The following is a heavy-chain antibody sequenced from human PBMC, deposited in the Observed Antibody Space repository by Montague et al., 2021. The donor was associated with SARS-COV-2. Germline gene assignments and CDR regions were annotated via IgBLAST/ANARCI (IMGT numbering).Heavy chain of an antibody. Sequence: TLSLTCTVSCDSITSKTHYWDWVRQPAGKGLEWIGRLLTSGATNFNPSLKSRLTISRDTSKNEFYLKLSSVTAADTAVYYCARDSPHFDFWRGHYGDKYYMDIWGKGTTVTVS. CDR3: ARDSPHFDFWRGHYGDKYYMDI. CDR1: CDSITSKTHY. CDR2: LLTSGAT. J-gene: IGHJ6*03. V-gene: IGHV4-61*02. D-gene: IGHD3-3*01.